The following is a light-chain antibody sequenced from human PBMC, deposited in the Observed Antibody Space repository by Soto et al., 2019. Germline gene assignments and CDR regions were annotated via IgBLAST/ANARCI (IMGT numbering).Light chain of an antibody. CDR3: QQSYITPPIT. CDR1: RSISTY. J-gene: IGKJ5*01. Sequence: ETVLTQSPATLSLSPGERATLSCRASRSISTYLAWYQQKPGQAPRLLIYEALNRATGIPARFSGSGSGTDFTLTISSLQPEDFATYYCQQSYITPPITFGQGTRLEIK. V-gene: IGKV3-11*01. CDR2: EAL.